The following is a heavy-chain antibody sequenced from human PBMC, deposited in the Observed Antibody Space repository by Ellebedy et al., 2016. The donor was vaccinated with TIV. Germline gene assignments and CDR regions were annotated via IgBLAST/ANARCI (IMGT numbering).Heavy chain of an antibody. J-gene: IGHJ4*02. D-gene: IGHD6-13*01. CDR3: ARPAASYSSSWYDFDC. Sequence: GGSLRLSCAASGFSFRSYWMNWVRQAPGKGLEWVSSISSSGTYIHNADSVKGRFTISRDNAKNSLYLQMNRLRVEDTAIYYCARPAASYSSSWYDFDCWGQGTLVTVSS. CDR2: ISSSGTYI. V-gene: IGHV3-21*01. CDR1: GFSFRSYW.